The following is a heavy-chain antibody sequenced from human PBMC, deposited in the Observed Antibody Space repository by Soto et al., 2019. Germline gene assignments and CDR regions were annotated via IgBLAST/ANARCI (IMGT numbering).Heavy chain of an antibody. Sequence: SVKVSCKASGGTFSSYAISWVRQAPGQGLEWMGGIIPIFGTANYAQKFQGRVTITADESTSTAYMELSSLRSEDTAVYYCASPRTIFGVVNSIYYYGMDVWGQGTTVTVYS. D-gene: IGHD3-3*01. CDR2: IIPIFGTA. CDR1: GGTFSSYA. CDR3: ASPRTIFGVVNSIYYYGMDV. V-gene: IGHV1-69*13. J-gene: IGHJ6*02.